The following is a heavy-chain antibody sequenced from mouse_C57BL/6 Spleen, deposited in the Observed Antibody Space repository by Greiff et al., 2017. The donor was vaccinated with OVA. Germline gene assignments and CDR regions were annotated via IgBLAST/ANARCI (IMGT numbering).Heavy chain of an antibody. V-gene: IGHV3-6*01. CDR3: ARDEADYYGSSYWYFDV. Sequence: VQLKESGPGLVKPSQSLSLTCSVTGYSITSGYYWNWIRQFPGNKLEWMGYISYDGSNNYNPSLKNRISITRDTSKNQFFLKLNSVTTEDTATYYCARDEADYYGSSYWYFDVWGTGTTVTVSS. J-gene: IGHJ1*03. CDR2: ISYDGSN. CDR1: GYSITSGYY. D-gene: IGHD1-1*01.